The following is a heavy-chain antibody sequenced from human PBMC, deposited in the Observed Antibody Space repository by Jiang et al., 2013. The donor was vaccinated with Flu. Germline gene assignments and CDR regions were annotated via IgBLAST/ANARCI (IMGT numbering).Heavy chain of an antibody. J-gene: IGHJ3*02. D-gene: IGHD3-22*01. Sequence: SGAEVRRPGSSVTVSCKAPGDTLNNHAIYWVRQAPGQGLEWVGRITPIFGKADFGQKFQGRTTITADKSTNTVYMKLSSLTFEDTAVYYCARGLYFYDSTRPSNALDIWGQGTMVTVSS. CDR3: ARGLYFYDSTRPSNALDI. V-gene: IGHV1-69*04. CDR1: GDTLNNHA. CDR2: ITPIFGKA.